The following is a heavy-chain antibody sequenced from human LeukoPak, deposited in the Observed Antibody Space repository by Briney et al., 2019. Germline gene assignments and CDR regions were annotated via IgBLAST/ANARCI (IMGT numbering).Heavy chain of an antibody. CDR2: I. V-gene: IGHV3-13*01. CDR3: ARSPSYSSSWYALDS. CDR1: GFTFSGYD. D-gene: IGHD6-13*01. J-gene: IGHJ4*02. Sequence: GESLRLSCEASGFTFSGYDMHWVRQATGKGLEWVSAIRGRFTISRENAKNSLDLQMNSLRAGDTAVYYCARSPSYSSSWYALDSWGQGTLVTVSS.